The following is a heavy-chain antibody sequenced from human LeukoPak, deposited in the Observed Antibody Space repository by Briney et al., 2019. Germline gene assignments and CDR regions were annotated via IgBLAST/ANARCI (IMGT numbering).Heavy chain of an antibody. Sequence: PGGSLRLSCAASGFTFSGSAMHWVRQASGKGLEWVGRIRSKANGYATAYAASVKGRFTISRDDSKNTAYLQMNSLKTEDTAVYYCTTKDIFDYWGQGTLVTVSS. CDR3: TTKDIFDY. J-gene: IGHJ4*02. CDR1: GFTFSGSA. CDR2: IRSKANGYAT. V-gene: IGHV3-73*01.